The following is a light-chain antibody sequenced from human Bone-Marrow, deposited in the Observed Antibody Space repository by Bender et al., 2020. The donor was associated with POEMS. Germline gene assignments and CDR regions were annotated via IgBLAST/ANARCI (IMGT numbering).Light chain of an antibody. CDR1: SRDIGNYDF. CDR3: SSYTSTSSLLV. V-gene: IGLV2-14*03. CDR2: DVS. J-gene: IGLJ3*02. Sequence: QSALTQPASVSGSPGQSITISCTGTSRDIGNYDFVSWYQKYPGKAPRLIIYDVSNRPSGVSNRFSGSKSGNTASLTISGLQADDEADYYCSSYTSTSSLLVFGGGTKMTVL.